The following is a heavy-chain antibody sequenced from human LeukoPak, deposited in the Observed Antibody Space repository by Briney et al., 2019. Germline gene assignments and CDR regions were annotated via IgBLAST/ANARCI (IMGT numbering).Heavy chain of an antibody. V-gene: IGHV3-48*03. J-gene: IGHJ3*02. CDR3: ARAGGQQLVLDDAFDI. Sequence: GGSLRLSCAASGFTFSSHEMNWVRQAPGKGLEWVSYISSSGSTIYYADSVKGRFTISRDNAKNSLYLQMNSLRAEDTAVYYCARAGGQQLVLDDAFDIWGQGTMVTVSS. CDR2: ISSSGSTI. CDR1: GFTFSSHE. D-gene: IGHD6-13*01.